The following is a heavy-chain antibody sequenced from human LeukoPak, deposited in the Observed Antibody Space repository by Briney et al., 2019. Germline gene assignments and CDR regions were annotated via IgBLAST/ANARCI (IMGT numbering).Heavy chain of an antibody. CDR1: GYSFTSYW. CDR2: IYPGDSDT. J-gene: IGHJ5*02. CDR3: ARYPLRSEHDWFDP. D-gene: IGHD4-17*01. Sequence: GESLKISCKGSGYSFTSYWSGWVRQIPGKGLEWMGIIYPGDSDTRYCPSFQGHVTISADKSISTAYLQWSSLKASDTAMYYCARYPLRSEHDWFDPWGQGTLVTVSS. V-gene: IGHV5-51*01.